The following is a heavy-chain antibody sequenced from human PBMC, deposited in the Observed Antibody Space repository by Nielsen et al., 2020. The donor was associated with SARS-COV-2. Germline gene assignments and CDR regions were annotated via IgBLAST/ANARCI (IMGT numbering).Heavy chain of an antibody. J-gene: IGHJ6*02. V-gene: IGHV4-34*01. CDR3: ARDAYSSSWSHYYYYYGMDV. Sequence: WIRQPPGKGLEWIGEINHSGSTNYNPSLKSRVTISVDTSKNQFSLKLSSVTAADTAVYYCARDAYSSSWSHYYYYYGMDVWGQGTTVTVSS. CDR2: INHSGST. D-gene: IGHD6-13*01.